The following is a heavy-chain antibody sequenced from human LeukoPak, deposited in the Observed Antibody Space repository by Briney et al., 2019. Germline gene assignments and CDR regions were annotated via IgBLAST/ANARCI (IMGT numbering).Heavy chain of an antibody. CDR2: ISSSGST. J-gene: IGHJ5*02. CDR3: ATDAGQQLARSWFDP. Sequence: PSETLSLTCTVSGDSISSGDYYWSWIRQPAGKGLEWIGRISSSGSTNYNPSLKSRVTISVDTSKNQFSLKLSSVTAADTAVYYCATDAGQQLARSWFDPWGQGTLVTVSS. V-gene: IGHV4-61*02. D-gene: IGHD6-13*01. CDR1: GDSISSGDYY.